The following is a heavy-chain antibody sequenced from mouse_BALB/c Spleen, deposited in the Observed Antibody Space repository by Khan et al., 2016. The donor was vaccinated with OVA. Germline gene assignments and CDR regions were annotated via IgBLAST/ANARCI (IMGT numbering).Heavy chain of an antibody. Sequence: EVKLLESGPGLVKPSQSLSLTCTVTDYSITSDYAWNWIRQFPGNTLEWMGYISYSGYTSYNPSLKSRISITRDTSKNQFFLQLNSVTTEDTATXYCARGVTTATSAWFAYWGQGTLVTVSA. CDR2: ISYSGYT. J-gene: IGHJ3*01. CDR1: DYSITSDYA. CDR3: ARGVTTATSAWFAY. D-gene: IGHD1-2*01. V-gene: IGHV3-2*02.